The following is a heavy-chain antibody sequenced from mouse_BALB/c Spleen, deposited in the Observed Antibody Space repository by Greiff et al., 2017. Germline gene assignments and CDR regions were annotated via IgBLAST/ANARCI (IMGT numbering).Heavy chain of an antibody. CDR2: ISTYYGDA. J-gene: IGHJ4*01. Sequence: QVQLKQSGAELVRPGVSVKISCKGSGYTFTDYAMHWVKQSHAKSLEWIGVISTYYGDASYNQKFKGKATMTVDKSSSTAYMELARLTSEDSAIYYCARKVHYYAMDYWGQGTSVTVSS. V-gene: IGHV1S137*01. CDR1: GYTFTDYA. CDR3: ARKVHYYAMDY.